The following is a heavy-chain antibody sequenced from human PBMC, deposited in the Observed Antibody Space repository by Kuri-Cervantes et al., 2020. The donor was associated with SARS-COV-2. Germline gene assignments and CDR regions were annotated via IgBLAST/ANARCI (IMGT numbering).Heavy chain of an antibody. V-gene: IGHV4-34*01. CDR1: GGSFSGYY. Sequence: ESLKISCAVYGGSFSGYYWSWIRQPPGKGLEWIGEINHSGSTNYNPSLKSRVTISVDTSKNQFSLKLSSVTAADTAVYYCAREGYQLPSRWFHYYYGMDVWGQGTTVTVSS. CDR2: INHSGST. CDR3: AREGYQLPSRWFHYYYGMDV. J-gene: IGHJ6*02. D-gene: IGHD2-2*01.